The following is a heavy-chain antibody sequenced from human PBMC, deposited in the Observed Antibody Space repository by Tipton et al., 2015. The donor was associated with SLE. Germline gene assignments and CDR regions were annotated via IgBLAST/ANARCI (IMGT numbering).Heavy chain of an antibody. V-gene: IGHV4-34*01. CDR1: GGSFSGYY. CDR2: INHSGST. J-gene: IGHJ5*02. Sequence: TLSLTCAVYGGSFSGYYWSWIRQPPGKGLEWIGEINHSGSTNYNPSLKSRVTISVDTSKNQFSLKLSSVTAADTAVYYCAIVPAAAMKWFDPWGQGTLVTVSS. D-gene: IGHD2-2*01. CDR3: AIVPAAAMKWFDP.